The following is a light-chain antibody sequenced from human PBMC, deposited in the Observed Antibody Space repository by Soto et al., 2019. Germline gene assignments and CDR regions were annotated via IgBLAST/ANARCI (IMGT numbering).Light chain of an antibody. CDR2: AVT. CDR1: SSDVGGYNY. Sequence: QSVLSRPASGSGSPGQSITISCTGTSSDVGGYNYVSWYQQHPGKAPKLMIYAVTDRPSGVSSRFSGSKAGNTASLTISGLQAEDEADYYCSSYTSSSTLFGTGTKSPS. J-gene: IGLJ1*01. CDR3: SSYTSSSTL. V-gene: IGLV2-14*01.